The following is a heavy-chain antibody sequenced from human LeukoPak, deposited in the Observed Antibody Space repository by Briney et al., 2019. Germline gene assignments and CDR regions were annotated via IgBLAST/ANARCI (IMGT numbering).Heavy chain of an antibody. V-gene: IGHV3-30*18. CDR2: ISYDGRNK. J-gene: IGHJ4*02. CDR3: AKEGFYYYDSSGYYWEYFDY. D-gene: IGHD3-22*01. Sequence: HPGRSLRLSCAASGSTFSRYGMHWVRQAPGKGLEWVAVISYDGRNKYYADSVKGRFTISRDNSKNTLYLQMNSLRAEDTAVYYCAKEGFYYYDSSGYYWEYFDYWGQGTLVTVSS. CDR1: GSTFSRYG.